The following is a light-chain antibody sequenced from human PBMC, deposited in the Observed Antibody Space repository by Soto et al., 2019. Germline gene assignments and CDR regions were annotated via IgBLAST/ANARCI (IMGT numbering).Light chain of an antibody. Sequence: DIQMTQTPSTLSASVGDRVVITCRASQSISNWLAWYQQKPGKAPNLLIYKASSLKSGAPSRFSGSGSGTEFTLTISSLQPDDCATYYCQQYDTYWTFGQGTKVDIK. CDR2: KAS. V-gene: IGKV1-5*03. J-gene: IGKJ1*01. CDR3: QQYDTYWT. CDR1: QSISNW.